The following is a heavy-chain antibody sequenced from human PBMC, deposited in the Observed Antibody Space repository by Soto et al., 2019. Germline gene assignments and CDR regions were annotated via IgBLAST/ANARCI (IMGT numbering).Heavy chain of an antibody. D-gene: IGHD6-13*01. J-gene: IGHJ4*02. Sequence: QPGGSLRLSCAASGFTFASYAMAWVRQAPGKGVEWVSGIDASGSRTYYADSVKGRFTISRDNSRNTLFLEMDNLRGEDTAIYYCAKDPEIPGLSAAGACLDSWGQGTLVTVSS. CDR3: AKDPEIPGLSAAGACLDS. CDR1: GFTFASYA. V-gene: IGHV3-23*01. CDR2: IDASGSRT.